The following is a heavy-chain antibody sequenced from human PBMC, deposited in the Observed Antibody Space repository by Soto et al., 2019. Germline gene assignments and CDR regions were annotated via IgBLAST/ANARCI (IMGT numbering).Heavy chain of an antibody. D-gene: IGHD6-6*01. CDR1: GFTFSSYS. CDR2: ISSSSSTI. CDR3: AVIAARQYYYGMDV. V-gene: IGHV3-48*02. Sequence: PGGSLRLSCAASGFTFSSYSMNWVRQAPGKGLEWVSYISSSSSTIYYADSVKGRFTISRDNAKNSLYLQMNSLRDEDTAVYYCAVIAARQYYYGMDVWGQGTTVTVSS. J-gene: IGHJ6*02.